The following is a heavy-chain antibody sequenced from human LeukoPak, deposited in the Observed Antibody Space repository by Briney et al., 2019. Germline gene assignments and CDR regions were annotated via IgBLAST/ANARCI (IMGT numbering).Heavy chain of an antibody. CDR1: GFTFSIYG. V-gene: IGHV3-21*01. CDR2: ISSSSGTYI. Sequence: GGSLRLSCAASGFTFSIYGMNWVRQAPGKGLEWVSSISSSSGTYIYYADSVKGRFTISRDNAKNSLYLQMNSLGAEDTAVYYCARDPKQWLVPDYWGQGTLVTVSS. CDR3: ARDPKQWLVPDY. D-gene: IGHD6-19*01. J-gene: IGHJ4*02.